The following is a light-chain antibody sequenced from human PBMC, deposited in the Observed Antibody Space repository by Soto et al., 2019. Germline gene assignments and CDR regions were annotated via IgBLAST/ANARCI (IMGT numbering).Light chain of an antibody. CDR2: AAS. Sequence: DIQMTQSPSSLSASVGDRVTITCRASQGISNYLAWYQQKLGKVPKLLIYAASTLQSGVPSRFSGSGSGTDFALTISSLQPEDVATYYCQKYNSAPWTFVQGTKVEIK. CDR1: QGISNY. CDR3: QKYNSAPWT. V-gene: IGKV1-27*01. J-gene: IGKJ1*01.